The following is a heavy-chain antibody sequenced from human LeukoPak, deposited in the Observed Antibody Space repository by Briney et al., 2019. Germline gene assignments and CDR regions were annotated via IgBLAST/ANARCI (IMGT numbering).Heavy chain of an antibody. CDR2: ISHDAKST. D-gene: IGHD3-9*01. V-gene: IGHV3-30*18. J-gene: IGHJ6*03. CDR1: GFTFCSYG. Sequence: PGGSLRLSCATSGFTFCSYGMHWVRQVPGKGLEWVTVISHDAKSTYHVDSVKGRFTISRDNSKNTLYLQMNSLRAEDTAVYYCAKRLGISTGYYYMDVWGKGTTVTVSS. CDR3: AKRLGISTGYYYMDV.